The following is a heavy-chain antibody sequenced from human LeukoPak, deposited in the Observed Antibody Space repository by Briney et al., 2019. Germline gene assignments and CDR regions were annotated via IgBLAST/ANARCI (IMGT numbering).Heavy chain of an antibody. CDR3: ARDEYSGSSDFDY. Sequence: ASVKVSCKASGYTFTGYYMHWVRQAPGQGLEWMGWINPNSGGTNYAQKFQGRVTMTRDTPISTAYMELSRLRSDDTAVYYCARDEYSGSSDFDYWGQGTLVTVSS. V-gene: IGHV1-2*02. J-gene: IGHJ4*02. CDR2: INPNSGGT. D-gene: IGHD1-26*01. CDR1: GYTFTGYY.